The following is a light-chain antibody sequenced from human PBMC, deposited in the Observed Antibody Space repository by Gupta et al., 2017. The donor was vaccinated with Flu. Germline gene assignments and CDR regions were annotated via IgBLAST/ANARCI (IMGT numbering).Light chain of an antibody. J-gene: IGLJ1*01. V-gene: IGLV3-1*01. CDR1: NLAEKY. Sequence: SYELTQPPSVSVSPGQTASITCSGDNLAEKYVCWYQQRPGQSPVLVIYQDTKRPAGIPERFSGSNSGNTATLTISGTQVRDEADYYCQVWDSSTYVFGDGTKVTVL. CDR3: QVWDSSTYV. CDR2: QDT.